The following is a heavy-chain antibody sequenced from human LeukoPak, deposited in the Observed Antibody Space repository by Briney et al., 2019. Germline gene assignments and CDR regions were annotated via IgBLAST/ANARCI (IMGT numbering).Heavy chain of an antibody. CDR3: ARISDYDAFDI. D-gene: IGHD5-12*01. J-gene: IGHJ3*02. CDR2: INHSGST. Sequence: SETLSLTCAVYGGSFSGYYWSWIRQPPGKGLEWIGEINHSGSTNYNPSLKSRVTMSVDASKNQFSLKLSSVTAADTAVYYCARISDYDAFDIWGQGTMVTVSS. V-gene: IGHV4-34*01. CDR1: GGSFSGYY.